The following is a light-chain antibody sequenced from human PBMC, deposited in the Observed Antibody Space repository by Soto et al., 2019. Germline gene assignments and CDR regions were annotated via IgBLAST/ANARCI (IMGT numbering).Light chain of an antibody. J-gene: IGLJ7*01. Sequence: QAVVTQEPSLTVSPGGTVTLTCGSSTGAVTSGHYPYWFQQKPCQAPRTLIYDTSNKHSWTPARFSGSLLGGKAALTLSGAQPEDEAESYCLLSYSGAFAVFGGGTKLTVL. V-gene: IGLV7-46*01. CDR1: TGAVTSGHY. CDR2: DTS. CDR3: LLSYSGAFAV.